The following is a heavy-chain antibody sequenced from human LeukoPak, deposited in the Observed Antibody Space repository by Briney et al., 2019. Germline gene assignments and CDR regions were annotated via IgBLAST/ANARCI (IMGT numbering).Heavy chain of an antibody. D-gene: IGHD3-10*01. Sequence: GGSLRLSCAASGFTFSDYYMSWVRQAPGKGLEWVGSIKKDGSEKYYVDSVRGRHTISRDNAKNSLYFQMSSLRVEDTAVYYCARWYGGSGSWVMDVWGQGTTVIVSS. CDR1: GFTFSDYY. J-gene: IGHJ6*02. CDR2: IKKDGSEK. V-gene: IGHV3-7*04. CDR3: ARWYGGSGSWVMDV.